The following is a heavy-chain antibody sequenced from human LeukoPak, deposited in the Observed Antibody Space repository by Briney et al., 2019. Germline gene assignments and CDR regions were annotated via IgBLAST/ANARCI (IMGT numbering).Heavy chain of an antibody. CDR1: GFTFDDYA. D-gene: IGHD5-18*01. V-gene: IGHV3-9*01. Sequence: GGSLRLSCAASGFTFDDYAMHWVRHAPGKGLEWVSGISWNSGSIGYADSVKGRFTISRDNSKNTLYLQMNSLRAEDTAVYYCAKGGYSYDYWGQGTLVTVSS. J-gene: IGHJ4*02. CDR2: ISWNSGSI. CDR3: AKGGYSYDY.